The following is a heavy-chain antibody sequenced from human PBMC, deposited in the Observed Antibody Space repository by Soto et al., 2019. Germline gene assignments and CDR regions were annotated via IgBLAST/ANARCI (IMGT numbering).Heavy chain of an antibody. Sequence: PWVSLRLSWSASGFTFSSDAMSWVRQAPGKGLEWVSAISGSGGSTYYADSVKGRFTISRDNSKNTLYLQMNSLRAEDTAVYYCARKGGWYGEYWGQGNLVTVSS. J-gene: IGHJ4*02. V-gene: IGHV3-23*01. CDR3: ARKGGWYGEY. D-gene: IGHD6-19*01. CDR2: ISGSGGST. CDR1: GFTFSSDA.